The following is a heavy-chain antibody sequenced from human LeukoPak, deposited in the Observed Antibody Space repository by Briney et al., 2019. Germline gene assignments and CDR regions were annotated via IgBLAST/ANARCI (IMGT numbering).Heavy chain of an antibody. Sequence: PGESLKISCKGSGYSFTNYWIGWVRQMPGKGLEWMGIIYPGDSDTRYSPSFQGQVTISADKSISTAYLQWSSLKASDTAVYYCSTLPYSSSSILNYWGQGTLVTVSS. J-gene: IGHJ4*02. V-gene: IGHV5-51*01. D-gene: IGHD6-6*01. CDR3: STLPYSSSSILNY. CDR1: GYSFTNYW. CDR2: IYPGDSDT.